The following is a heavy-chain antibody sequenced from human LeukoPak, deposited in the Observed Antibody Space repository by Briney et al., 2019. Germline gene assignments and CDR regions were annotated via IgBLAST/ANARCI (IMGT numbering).Heavy chain of an antibody. CDR1: GFTFSSYA. D-gene: IGHD3-10*01. V-gene: IGHV3-30*04. J-gene: IGHJ4*02. Sequence: GGSLRLSCAASGFTFSSYAMHWVRQAPGKGLERVAVISYDGSNKYYADSVKGRFTISRDNSKNTLYLQMNSLRAEDTAVYYCARLGCYYGSGSYYQGGSYYFDYWGQGTLVTVSS. CDR3: ARLGCYYGSGSYYQGGSYYFDY. CDR2: ISYDGSNK.